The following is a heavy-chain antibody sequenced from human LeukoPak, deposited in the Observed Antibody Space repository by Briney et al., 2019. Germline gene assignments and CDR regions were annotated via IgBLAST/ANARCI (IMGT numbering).Heavy chain of an antibody. V-gene: IGHV4-59*01. Sequence: SETLSLTGTVSGGSISGYYWSWIRQPPGKGLEWIAYIYYSGSTNYNPSLKSRVTISIDTSKNHFSLKLSSVTAADTAVYYCARGGKTYDEASDIWGQGTMVTVSS. J-gene: IGHJ3*02. CDR3: ARGGKTYDEASDI. CDR2: IYYSGST. D-gene: IGHD2-21*01. CDR1: GGSISGYY.